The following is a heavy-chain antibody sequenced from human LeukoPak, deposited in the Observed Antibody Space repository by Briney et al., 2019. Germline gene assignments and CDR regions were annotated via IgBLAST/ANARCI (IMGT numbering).Heavy chain of an antibody. CDR2: ISGSGGSA. CDR1: GFTFSSYA. V-gene: IGHV3-23*01. Sequence: TGGSLRLSCAASGFTFSSYAMNWVRQAPGKGLQWVSLISGSGGSAYYADSVKGRFTVSRDNSKNTLYLQMNSPRAEDTAVYYCAKSNLKYFDSWGQGTLVTVSS. CDR3: AKSNLKYFDS. J-gene: IGHJ4*02.